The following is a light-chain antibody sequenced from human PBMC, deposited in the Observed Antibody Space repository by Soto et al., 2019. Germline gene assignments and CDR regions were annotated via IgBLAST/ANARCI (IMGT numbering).Light chain of an antibody. CDR1: SGHSTYS. CDR2: LNSDGSL. V-gene: IGLV4-69*01. J-gene: IGLJ2*01. CDR3: QTWGPGFRV. Sequence: QPVLTQSPSASASLGASVRLTCTLSSGHSTYSIAWHQQQPEKGPRFLMNLNSDGSLSTGDGIPDRFSGSTSGAERYLTISSLQSEDEADYYCQTWGPGFRVFGGGTQLTVL.